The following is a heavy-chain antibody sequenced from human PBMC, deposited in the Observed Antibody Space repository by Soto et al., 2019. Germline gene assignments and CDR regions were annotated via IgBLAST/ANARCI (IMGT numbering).Heavy chain of an antibody. CDR1: GFSLRTSGVG. CDR2: IYWNDDK. CDR3: AKSGSSGWYGWFDP. Sequence: PTLVNPTQTLTLTCIFSGFSLRTSGVGVGWIRQPPGKALEWLGFIYWNDDKRYSPSLKSRLTITKDTSKNQVVLTMTNMDPVDTATYYCAKSGSSGWYGWFDPWGQGTLVTVSS. V-gene: IGHV2-5*01. D-gene: IGHD6-19*01. J-gene: IGHJ5*02.